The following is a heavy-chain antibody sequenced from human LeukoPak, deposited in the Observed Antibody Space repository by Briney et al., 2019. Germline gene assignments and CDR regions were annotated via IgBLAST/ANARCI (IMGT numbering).Heavy chain of an antibody. Sequence: GRSLRLSCAASGFTFSSYGMHWVRQAPGKGLEWVAFIRYDGSNKYYADSVKGRFTISRDNAKNSLYLQMNSLRAEDTAVYYCARGPALYWGQGTLVTVSS. J-gene: IGHJ4*02. CDR3: ARGPALY. CDR2: IRYDGSNK. CDR1: GFTFSSYG. V-gene: IGHV3-33*08.